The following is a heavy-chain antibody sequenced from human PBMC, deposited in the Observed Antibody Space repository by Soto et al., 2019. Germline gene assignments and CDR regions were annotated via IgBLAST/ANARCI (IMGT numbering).Heavy chain of an antibody. CDR3: AREEVRYYFDY. CDR1: GGSISSGGYY. V-gene: IGHV4-31*03. CDR2: IYYSGST. Sequence: SVTLSLTCTVSGGSISSGGYYWSWIRQHPGKGLEWIGYIYYSGSTYYNPSLKSRVTISVDTSKNQFSLKLSSVTAAVTAVYYCAREEVRYYFDYWGQGTLVTVSS. J-gene: IGHJ4*02. D-gene: IGHD3-10*01.